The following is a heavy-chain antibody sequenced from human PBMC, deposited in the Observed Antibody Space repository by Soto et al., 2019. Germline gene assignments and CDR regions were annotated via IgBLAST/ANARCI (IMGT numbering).Heavy chain of an antibody. J-gene: IGHJ5*02. V-gene: IGHV4-30-4*01. Sequence: QVQLQESGPGLVKPSQTLSLTCTVSGGSINTGHYYWSWIRQSPGKGLEWIGYVYFSGSTYSNPSLRSRLKMSIDTSKNQFSPNLASVTAADTAVYFCARGYYFGSGSLHWFDPWGQGTLVTVSS. CDR2: VYFSGST. CDR1: GGSINTGHYY. CDR3: ARGYYFGSGSLHWFDP. D-gene: IGHD3-10*01.